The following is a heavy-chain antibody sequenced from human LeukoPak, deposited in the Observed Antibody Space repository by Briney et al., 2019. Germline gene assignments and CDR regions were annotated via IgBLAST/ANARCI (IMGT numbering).Heavy chain of an antibody. V-gene: IGHV3-7*01. CDR2: VNPDESAK. J-gene: IGHJ4*02. Sequence: PGGSLRLSCAASGFTFSTYWMSWVRQAAGKGLEWVANVNPDESAKYYADSMKGRFAISRDNALNSLYLQMNSLTAEDTAVYYCGRTSYYYDLWGQGTLVTVSS. D-gene: IGHD3-22*01. CDR1: GFTFSTYW. CDR3: GRTSYYYDL.